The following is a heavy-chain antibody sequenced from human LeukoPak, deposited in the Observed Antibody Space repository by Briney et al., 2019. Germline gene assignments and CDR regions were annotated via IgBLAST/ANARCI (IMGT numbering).Heavy chain of an antibody. J-gene: IGHJ3*02. CDR2: ISYSGST. V-gene: IGHV4-39*01. CDR3: ARQSGITMIVVIIGDAFDI. Sequence: PSETLSLTCTVSGGSISSSSYYWGWIRQPPGKGLEWNGSISYSGSTYYNPSLKSRVTISVDTSKNQFSLKLSSVTAADTAVYYCARQSGITMIVVIIGDAFDIWGQGTMVTVSS. CDR1: GGSISSSSYY. D-gene: IGHD3-22*01.